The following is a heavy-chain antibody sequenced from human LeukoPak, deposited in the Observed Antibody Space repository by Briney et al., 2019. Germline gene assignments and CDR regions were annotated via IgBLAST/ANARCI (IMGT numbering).Heavy chain of an antibody. CDR3: AKAASSSWPSYYYGMDV. J-gene: IGHJ6*02. D-gene: IGHD6-13*01. Sequence: GGSLRLSCAASGFAFSTYGMHWVRQAPGRGLEWVSVITGSGGNTYYADSVKGRFTISKDNSKNTVYLQMSSLRVDDTAVYYCAKAASSSWPSYYYGMDVWGQGTTVTVSS. V-gene: IGHV3-23*01. CDR2: ITGSGGNT. CDR1: GFAFSTYG.